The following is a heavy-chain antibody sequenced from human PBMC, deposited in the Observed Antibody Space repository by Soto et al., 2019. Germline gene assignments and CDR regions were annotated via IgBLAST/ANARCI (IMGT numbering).Heavy chain of an antibody. CDR1: GYTFTSYG. D-gene: IGHD3-10*01. J-gene: IGHJ6*02. CDR3: ARDLKHRTHSIWFGESTSPYYYYSVMDV. Sequence: GASVKVSCKASGYTFTSYGSSWVRQAPGQGLEWMGWISAYNGNTNYAQKLQGRVTMTTDTSTSTAYMVLRSLRSDDTAVYYCARDLKHRTHSIWFGESTSPYYYYSVMDVWGQGTTVTVSS. CDR2: ISAYNGNT. V-gene: IGHV1-18*04.